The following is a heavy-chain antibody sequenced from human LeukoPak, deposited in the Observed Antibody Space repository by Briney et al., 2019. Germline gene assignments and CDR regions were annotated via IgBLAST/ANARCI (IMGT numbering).Heavy chain of an antibody. CDR3: ARDLKGATTSDY. V-gene: IGHV3-11*06. D-gene: IGHD1-26*01. Sequence: GGTLRLSCAASGFTFSDYYMSWIRQAPGKGLEWVSYISSSSSYTNYADSVKGRFTLSRDNAKNSLYLQMNSLRAEDTAVYYCARDLKGATTSDYWGQGTLVTVSS. CDR2: ISSSSSYT. CDR1: GFTFSDYY. J-gene: IGHJ4*02.